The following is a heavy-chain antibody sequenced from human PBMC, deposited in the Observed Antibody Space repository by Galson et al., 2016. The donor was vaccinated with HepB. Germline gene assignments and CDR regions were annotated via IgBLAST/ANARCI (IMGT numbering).Heavy chain of an antibody. CDR3: ARAYGVRGFEIFDY. Sequence: SLRLSCAASGFTFSDYYMSWIRQAPGKGLEWVSYISSGGTTMYYADSVKGRFTISRDSAKNSLYPQMNSLRAEDTAVYYCARAYGVRGFEIFDYWGQGTLVTVSS. CDR2: ISSGGTTM. J-gene: IGHJ4*02. D-gene: IGHD3-10*01. CDR1: GFTFSDYY. V-gene: IGHV3-11*01.